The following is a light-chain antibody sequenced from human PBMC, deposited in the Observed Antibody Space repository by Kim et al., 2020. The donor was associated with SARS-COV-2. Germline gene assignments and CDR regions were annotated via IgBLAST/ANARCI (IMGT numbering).Light chain of an antibody. J-gene: IGKJ4*01. V-gene: IGKV1-33*01. Sequence: DVQMTQSPSSLSASVGDRVTITCQASQDIFNFLNWFQQKPGEAPKLLIFDGSDLEAGVPSRFSGSASGTHFTLTITSLQPEDIATYYCQQYESLPLTFGGGTKVDIK. CDR2: DGS. CDR1: QDIFNF. CDR3: QQYESLPLT.